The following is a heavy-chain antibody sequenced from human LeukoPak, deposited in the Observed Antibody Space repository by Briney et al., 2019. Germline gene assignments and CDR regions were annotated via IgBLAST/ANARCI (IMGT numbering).Heavy chain of an antibody. CDR1: GFTFSRFE. J-gene: IGHJ4*02. D-gene: IGHD2-21*02. Sequence: GGSLRLSCAASGFTFSRFEMHWVRQAPGKGLEWVAVISNDGSSKYYRDSVKGRFTISRDNSKNTLYLQMSSLRAEDTAVYYCAMVTLVTPFDYWGQGTLVTVSS. CDR2: ISNDGSSK. V-gene: IGHV3-30*03. CDR3: AMVTLVTPFDY.